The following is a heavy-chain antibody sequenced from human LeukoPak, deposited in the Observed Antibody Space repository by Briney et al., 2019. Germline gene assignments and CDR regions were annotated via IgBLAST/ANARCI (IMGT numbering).Heavy chain of an antibody. J-gene: IGHJ4*02. CDR1: GFTFSSYS. V-gene: IGHV3-21*01. Sequence: GGSLRLSCAASGFTFSSYSMNWVRQAPGKGLEWVSSISSSSSYIYYADSVKGRFTFSRDNAKNSLYLQMNSLRAEDTAVYYCARGLAVATLDYWGQGTLVTVSS. CDR2: ISSSSSYI. D-gene: IGHD6-19*01. CDR3: ARGLAVATLDY.